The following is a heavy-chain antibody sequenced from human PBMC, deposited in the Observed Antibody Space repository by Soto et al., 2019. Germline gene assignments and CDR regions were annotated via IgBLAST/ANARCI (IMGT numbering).Heavy chain of an antibody. CDR1: GFTFSSYA. CDR3: ARLTVTTPVGDYGMDV. J-gene: IGHJ6*02. Sequence: QVQLVESGGGVVQPGRSLRLSCAASGFTFSSYAMHWVRQAPGKGLEWVAVISYDGSNKYYADSVKGRFTNSRDNSKNTLYLRMNSVRAEDTAVYYCARLTVTTPVGDYGMDVWGQGTTVTVSS. CDR2: ISYDGSNK. D-gene: IGHD4-17*01. V-gene: IGHV3-30-3*01.